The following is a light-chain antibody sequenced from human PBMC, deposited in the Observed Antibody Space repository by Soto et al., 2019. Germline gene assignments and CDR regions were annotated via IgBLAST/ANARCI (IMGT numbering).Light chain of an antibody. Sequence: DIQMPQSPSSLSASVGDRVTITCRASQAIRNDVGWYQQKPGKDPKRLIYVASGLESGVPSRFSGSGFGTEFTLTISGLQPEDFATYYCLQHNNYPWTFGQGTRVEIK. CDR1: QAIRND. CDR2: VAS. J-gene: IGKJ1*01. CDR3: LQHNNYPWT. V-gene: IGKV1-17*01.